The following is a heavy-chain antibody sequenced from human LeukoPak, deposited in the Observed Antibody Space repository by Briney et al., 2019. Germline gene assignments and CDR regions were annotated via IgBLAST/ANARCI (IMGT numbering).Heavy chain of an antibody. CDR2: ISGSGGST. D-gene: IGHD2-21*02. CDR1: GFTFSSYA. J-gene: IGHJ4*02. V-gene: IGHV3-23*01. Sequence: PGGSLRPSCAASGFTFSSYAMSWVRQPPGKGLEWVSAISGSGGSTYYADSVKGRFTISRDNSKNTLYLQMNSLRAEDTAVYYCTTSLPHVVLMTGSEGGNWGRGTLVTVSS. CDR3: TTSLPHVVLMTGSEGGN.